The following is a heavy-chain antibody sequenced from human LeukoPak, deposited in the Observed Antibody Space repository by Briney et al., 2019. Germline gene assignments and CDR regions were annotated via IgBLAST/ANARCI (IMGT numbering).Heavy chain of an antibody. D-gene: IGHD2-15*01. V-gene: IGHV1-69*05. CDR2: IIPIFGTA. CDR1: GGTYSSYA. CDR3: ARVNEYCSGGSCYEDWFDP. Sequence: SVKVSCKASGGTYSSYAISWVRQAPGQGLEWMGGIIPIFGTANYAQKFQGRVTITTDESTSTAYMELSSLRSEDTAVYYCARVNEYCSGGSCYEDWFDPWGQGTLVTVSS. J-gene: IGHJ5*02.